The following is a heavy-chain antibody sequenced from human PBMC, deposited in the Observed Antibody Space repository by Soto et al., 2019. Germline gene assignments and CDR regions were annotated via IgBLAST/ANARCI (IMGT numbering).Heavy chain of an antibody. Sequence: ASVKVSCKASGYTFTSYYMHWVRQAPGQGLEWMGIINPSGGSTSYAQKFQGRVTMTRDTSTSTVYMELSSLRSEDTAVYYCARVIVVVVAATRPEAFDIWGQGTMVTVSS. CDR1: GYTFTSYY. CDR3: ARVIVVVVAATRPEAFDI. V-gene: IGHV1-46*01. J-gene: IGHJ3*02. D-gene: IGHD2-15*01. CDR2: INPSGGST.